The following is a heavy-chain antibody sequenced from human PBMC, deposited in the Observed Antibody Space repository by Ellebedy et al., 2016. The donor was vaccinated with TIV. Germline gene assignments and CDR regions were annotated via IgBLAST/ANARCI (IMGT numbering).Heavy chain of an antibody. CDR2: FGGRSTTT. D-gene: IGHD3-3*02. CDR1: GFTFSSYA. V-gene: IGHV3-23*01. Sequence: GGSLRLSXEASGFTFSSYAMSWLRQAPEKGLEWVSVFGGRSTTTYYADSVKGRFTISRDNSKNTLFLQMNSLRGDDTARYYCAKISPTHRGAFDIWGQGTMVTVFS. CDR3: AKISPTHRGAFDI. J-gene: IGHJ3*02.